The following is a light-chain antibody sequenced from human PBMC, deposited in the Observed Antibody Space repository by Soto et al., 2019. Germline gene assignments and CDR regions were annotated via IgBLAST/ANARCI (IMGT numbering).Light chain of an antibody. CDR2: DVS. CDR3: SSYTSSSTYV. J-gene: IGLJ1*01. Sequence: QSALTQPPCVSGSPGQSVAISCTGTSSDVGGSNGVSWYQQPPGTAPKLMIYDVSNRPSGVPDRFSGSKSGNTASLTISGLQAEDEGDYYCSSYTSSSTYVFGTGTKLTVL. V-gene: IGLV2-18*02. CDR1: SSDVGGSNG.